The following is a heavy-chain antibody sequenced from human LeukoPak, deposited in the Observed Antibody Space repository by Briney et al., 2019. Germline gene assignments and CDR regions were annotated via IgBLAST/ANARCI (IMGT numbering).Heavy chain of an antibody. V-gene: IGHV3-30*04. CDR3: ASSSLHCSAGNCPFLADEY. D-gene: IGHD2-15*01. CDR2: ISYDGINK. CDR1: GFIFSNYA. J-gene: IGHJ4*02. Sequence: GRSLRLSGAVSGFIFSNYARHWGHQAPGMGLGWGAVISYDGINKYNAYSVRVRFTISRDNSRTTLYLQINSLRPDDSPVYYCASSSLHCSAGNCPFLADEYWGQGTLVPV.